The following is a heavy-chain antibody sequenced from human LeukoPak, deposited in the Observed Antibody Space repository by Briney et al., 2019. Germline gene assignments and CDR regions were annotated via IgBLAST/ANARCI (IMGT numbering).Heavy chain of an antibody. CDR1: GFIFDNYA. D-gene: IGHD3-22*01. Sequence: GGSLRLSCAASGFIFDNYAMHWVRQAPGKGLEWVSGISWNSDNVGYADSVKGRFTISRDNAKNSLYLQMNGLRAEDTALYYCATNGYYYDSSGYSPHGAFDIWGQGTMVTVSS. J-gene: IGHJ3*02. CDR2: ISWNSDNV. CDR3: ATNGYYYDSSGYSPHGAFDI. V-gene: IGHV3-9*01.